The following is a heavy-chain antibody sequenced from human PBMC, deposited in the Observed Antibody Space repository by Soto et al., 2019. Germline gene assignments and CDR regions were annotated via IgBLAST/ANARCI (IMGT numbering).Heavy chain of an antibody. V-gene: IGHV1-18*01. Sequence: ASVKVSCNASGYTFTSYGISWVRQAPGQGLEWMGWISAYNGNTNYAQKLQGRVTMTTDTSTSTAYMELRSLRSDDTAVYYCARVTAAAEYYYYYGMDVWGQGTTVTVSS. J-gene: IGHJ6*02. D-gene: IGHD6-13*01. CDR3: ARVTAAAEYYYYYGMDV. CDR2: ISAYNGNT. CDR1: GYTFTSYG.